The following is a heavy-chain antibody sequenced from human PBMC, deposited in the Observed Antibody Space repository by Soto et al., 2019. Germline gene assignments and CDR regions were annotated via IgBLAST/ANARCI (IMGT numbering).Heavy chain of an antibody. CDR2: TYQSGSA. CDR3: ARDYYGMDV. J-gene: IGHJ6*02. CDR1: GGSIGSGGYS. V-gene: IGHV4-30-2*06. Sequence: SETLSLTCTVSGGSIGSGGYSWTWIRQSPGKGLEWIGYTYQSGSAYYNPSLKSRVTISVDRSKNQFSLNLTSVTAADTAVYYCARDYYGMDVWGQGTTVTVSS.